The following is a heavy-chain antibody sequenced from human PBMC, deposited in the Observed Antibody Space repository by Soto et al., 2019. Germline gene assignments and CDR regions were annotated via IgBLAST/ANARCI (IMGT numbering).Heavy chain of an antibody. D-gene: IGHD3-22*01. CDR1: GFTFSSYG. CDR3: AKGDYETSIDY. J-gene: IGHJ4*02. CDR2: ISYDGSNK. Sequence: QVQLVESGGGVVQPGRSLRLSCAASGFTFSSYGMHWVRQAPGKGLEWVAVISYDGSNKYYADSVKGRFTISRDNSKNTLYPQMNSLRAEDTAVYYCAKGDYETSIDYWGQGTLVTVSS. V-gene: IGHV3-30*18.